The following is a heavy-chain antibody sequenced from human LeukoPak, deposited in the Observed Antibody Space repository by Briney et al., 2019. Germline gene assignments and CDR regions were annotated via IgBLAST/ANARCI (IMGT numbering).Heavy chain of an antibody. V-gene: IGHV3-48*01. J-gene: IGHJ4*02. Sequence: GGSLRLSCAASGFIFSNYAMTWVRQAPGKGLEWVSYISSSSSTIYYADSVKGRFTISRDNSKNTLYLQMNSLRAEDTAVYYCAKDQRSIAVAGYFDYWGQGTLVTVSS. CDR1: GFIFSNYA. D-gene: IGHD6-19*01. CDR3: AKDQRSIAVAGYFDY. CDR2: ISSSSSTI.